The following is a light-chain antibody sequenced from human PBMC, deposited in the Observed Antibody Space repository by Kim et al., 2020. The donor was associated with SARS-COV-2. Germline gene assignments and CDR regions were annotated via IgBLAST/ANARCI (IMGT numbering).Light chain of an antibody. CDR2: AAS. J-gene: IGKJ4*01. CDR1: QGIGKY. V-gene: IGKV1-27*01. CDR3: QKYNSAPRT. Sequence: ASVVDTVTITCRASQGIGKYLAWYQQKSGRVPKLLIYAASTLQSGVPSRFSGRGSETDFTLTISSLQPEDVATYYCQKYNSAPRTFGGGTKVDIK.